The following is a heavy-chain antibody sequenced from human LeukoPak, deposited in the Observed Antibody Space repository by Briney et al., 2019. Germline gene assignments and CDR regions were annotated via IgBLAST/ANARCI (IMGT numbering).Heavy chain of an antibody. Sequence: PSETLSLTCTVSGGSISSGGYYWSWIRQHPGKGLEWIGYIYYSGSTYYNPSLKSRVTISVDTSKNQFSLKLSSVTAADTAVYYCARVRLTPSGPWFDPWGQGTLVTVSS. CDR1: GGSISSGGYY. V-gene: IGHV4-31*03. D-gene: IGHD3-10*01. J-gene: IGHJ5*02. CDR3: ARVRLTPSGPWFDP. CDR2: IYYSGST.